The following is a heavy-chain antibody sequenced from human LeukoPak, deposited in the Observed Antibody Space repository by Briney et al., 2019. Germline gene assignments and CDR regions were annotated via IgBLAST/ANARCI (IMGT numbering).Heavy chain of an antibody. Sequence: SEALSLTCAVSGGSISSSNRWSWVRQPPGKGLEWIGEIYHSGSTNYNPSLKGRVTISVDKSKNQFSLKLSSVTAADTAVYYCAATIQLWLNGWFDPWGQGTLVTVSS. V-gene: IGHV4-4*02. CDR1: GGSISSSNR. D-gene: IGHD5-18*01. J-gene: IGHJ5*02. CDR3: AATIQLWLNGWFDP. CDR2: IYHSGST.